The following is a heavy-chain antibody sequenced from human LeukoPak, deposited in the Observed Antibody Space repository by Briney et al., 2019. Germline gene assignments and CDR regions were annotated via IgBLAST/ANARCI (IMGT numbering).Heavy chain of an antibody. J-gene: IGHJ5*02. V-gene: IGHV4-59*01. CDR1: GGSISSYY. CDR2: IYYSGST. D-gene: IGHD6-13*01. CDR3: ARGGYSSSWYNWFDP. Sequence: PSETLSLTCTVSGGSISSYYWSWIRQPPGKGLEWIGYIYYSGSTNYNPSLKSRATISVDTSKNQFSLKLSSVTAADTAVYYCARGGYSSSWYNWFDPWGQGTLVTVSS.